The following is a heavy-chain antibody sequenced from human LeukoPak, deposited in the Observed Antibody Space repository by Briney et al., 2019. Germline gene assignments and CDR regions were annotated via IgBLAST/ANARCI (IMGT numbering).Heavy chain of an antibody. CDR2: IYTSGST. Sequence: PSQTLSLTCTVSGGSISSGSYYWSWIRQPAGKGLEWIGRIYTSGSTNYNPSLKSRVTISVDTSKNQFSLKLSSVTAADTAVYYCARQGISVYGFVQNGFDYWGQGTLVTVSS. CDR1: GGSISSGSYY. CDR3: ARQGISVYGFVQNGFDY. D-gene: IGHD2-8*01. J-gene: IGHJ4*02. V-gene: IGHV4-61*02.